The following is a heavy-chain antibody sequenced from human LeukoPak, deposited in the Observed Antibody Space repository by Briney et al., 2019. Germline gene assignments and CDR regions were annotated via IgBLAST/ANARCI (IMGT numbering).Heavy chain of an antibody. CDR2: INHSGST. D-gene: IGHD6-19*01. V-gene: IGHV4-34*01. J-gene: IGHJ4*02. CDR3: ARVVAVAGYFDY. CDR1: GGSISSYY. Sequence: SETLSLTCTVSGGSISSYYWSWIRQPPGKGLEWIGGINHSGSTNYNPSLKSRVTISVDTSKNQFSLKLSSVTAADTAVYYCARVVAVAGYFDYWGQGTLVTVSS.